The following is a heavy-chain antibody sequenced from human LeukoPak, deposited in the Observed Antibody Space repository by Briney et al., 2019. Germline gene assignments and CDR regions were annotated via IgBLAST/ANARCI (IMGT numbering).Heavy chain of an antibody. CDR3: ARDSHISSSYSVYFDY. CDR1: GYTFTSYG. D-gene: IGHD6-6*01. CDR2: ISAYNGNT. J-gene: IGHJ4*02. V-gene: IGHV1-18*01. Sequence: ASVKVSCTASGYTFTSYGISWVRQAPGQGLEWMGWISAYNGNTNYAQKLQGRVTMTTDTSTSTAYMELRSLRSDDTAVYYCARDSHISSSYSVYFDYWGQGTLVTVSS.